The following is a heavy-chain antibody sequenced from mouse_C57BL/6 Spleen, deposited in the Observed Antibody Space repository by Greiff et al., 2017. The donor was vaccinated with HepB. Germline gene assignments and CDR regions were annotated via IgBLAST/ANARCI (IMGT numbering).Heavy chain of an antibody. J-gene: IGHJ3*01. CDR2: IYPRDGST. D-gene: IGHD2-2*01. Sequence: QVQLKESGPELVKPGASVKLSCKASGYTFTSYDINWVKQRPGQGLEWIGWIYPRDGSTKYNEKFKGKATLAVDTSSSTAYMELHSLTSEDSAVYFCARNPMVTEGPWFAYWGQGTLVTVSA. CDR3: ARNPMVTEGPWFAY. CDR1: GYTFTSYD. V-gene: IGHV1-85*01.